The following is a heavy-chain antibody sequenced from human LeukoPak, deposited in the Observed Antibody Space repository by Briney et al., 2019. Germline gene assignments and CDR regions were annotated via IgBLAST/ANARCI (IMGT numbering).Heavy chain of an antibody. Sequence: GGSLRLSCAASGYTFSSYSINWVRQAPGKGLEWVSSISVRSNYIYYADSVRGRFSISRDDARDSLYLQMNSLRAEDTAVYYCVGLRRNSDTSGFYYYYDYWGQGTLVTVSS. CDR2: ISVRSNYI. CDR3: VGLRRNSDTSGFYYYYDY. D-gene: IGHD3-22*01. CDR1: GYTFSSYS. V-gene: IGHV3-21*01. J-gene: IGHJ4*02.